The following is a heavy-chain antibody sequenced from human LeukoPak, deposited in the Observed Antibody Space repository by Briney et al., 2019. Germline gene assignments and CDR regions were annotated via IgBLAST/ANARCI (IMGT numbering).Heavy chain of an antibody. J-gene: IGHJ4*02. CDR1: GFTVNNNY. CDR3: AKGDSSPGDYFDY. V-gene: IGHV3-53*01. CDR2: IYSGDST. D-gene: IGHD2-2*01. Sequence: GGSLRLSCAASGFTVNNNYMNWVRQAPGKGLEWVSLIYSGDSTYYADSVKGRFIISRDNSKNTLYLQMISLRAEDTAVYYCAKGDSSPGDYFDYWGQGTLVTVSS.